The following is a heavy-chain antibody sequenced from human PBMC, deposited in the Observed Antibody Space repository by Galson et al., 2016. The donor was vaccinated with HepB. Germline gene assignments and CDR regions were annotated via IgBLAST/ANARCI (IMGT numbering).Heavy chain of an antibody. V-gene: IGHV4/OR15-8*02. J-gene: IGHJ4*02. CDR3: ARDYGGNSDFDH. Sequence: ETLSLTCGVSGDSISDTNWWSWVRQPPGKGLEWIGEIYHSGSTHYSPSLKSRVTISIDKSKNQFSLNLTSVSAADTAVYYCARDYGGNSDFDHWGRGTLVIVS. D-gene: IGHD4-23*01. CDR2: IYHSGST. CDR1: GDSISDTNW.